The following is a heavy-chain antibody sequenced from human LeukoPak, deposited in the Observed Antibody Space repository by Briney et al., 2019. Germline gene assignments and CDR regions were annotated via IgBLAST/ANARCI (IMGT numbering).Heavy chain of an antibody. CDR3: ARAGRGSDYARSSPFDY. CDR1: GGTFSSYA. CDR2: IIPIFGTA. D-gene: IGHD5-12*01. Sequence: SVKVSCKASGGTFSSYAISWVRQAPGQGLEWMGGIIPIFGTANYAQKFQGRVTITADESTSTAYMELSSLRSEDTAVYYCARAGRGSDYARSSPFDYWGQGTLVTVSS. V-gene: IGHV1-69*13. J-gene: IGHJ4*02.